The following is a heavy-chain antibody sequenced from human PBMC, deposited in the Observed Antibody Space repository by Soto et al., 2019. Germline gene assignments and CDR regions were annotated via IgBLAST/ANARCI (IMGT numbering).Heavy chain of an antibody. D-gene: IGHD3-3*01. V-gene: IGHV4-31*03. J-gene: IGHJ6*02. CDR3: ARSPYDFWRGYYTYYYGMDV. CDR1: GGSISSGGYY. Sequence: SETLSLTCTVSGGSISSGGYYWSWIRQHPGKGLEWIGYIYYSGSTYYNPSLKSRVTISVDTSKNQFSLKLSSVTAADTAVYYCARSPYDFWRGYYTYYYGMDVWGQGTTVTVSS. CDR2: IYYSGST.